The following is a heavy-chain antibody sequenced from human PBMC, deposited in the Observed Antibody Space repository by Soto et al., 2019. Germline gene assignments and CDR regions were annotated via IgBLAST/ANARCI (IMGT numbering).Heavy chain of an antibody. Sequence: EVQLLESGGGLVQPGESLRLSCAASGFTIRTYGMRWVRQAPGKGLEWVSGISGDGAITYYTDSVKGRFTISRDISKNTLYLQRNRLRAEDTAVYYWAKVERYSSSQPVTWGRGTLVTVSS. CDR1: GFTIRTYG. CDR2: ISGDGAIT. J-gene: IGHJ5*02. V-gene: IGHV3-23*01. D-gene: IGHD6-13*01. CDR3: AKVERYSSSQPVT.